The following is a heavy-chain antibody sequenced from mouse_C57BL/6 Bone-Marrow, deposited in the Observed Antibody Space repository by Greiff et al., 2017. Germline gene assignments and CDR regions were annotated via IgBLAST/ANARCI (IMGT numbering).Heavy chain of an antibody. CDR2: IDPSDSYT. V-gene: IGHV1-69*01. J-gene: IGHJ4*01. CDR3: AREATYYAMDY. D-gene: IGHD6-1*01. CDR1: GYTFTSYW. Sequence: VKLQQSGAELVMPGASVKLSCKASGYTFTSYWMHWVKQRPGQGLEWIGEIDPSDSYTNYNQKFKGKSTLTVDKSSSTAYMQLSSLTSEDSAVYYCAREATYYAMDYWGQGTSVTVSS.